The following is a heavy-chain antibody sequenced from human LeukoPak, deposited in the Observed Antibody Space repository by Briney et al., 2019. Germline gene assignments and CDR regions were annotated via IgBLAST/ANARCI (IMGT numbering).Heavy chain of an antibody. CDR1: GFIFSSDA. CDR2: ISGSGGST. J-gene: IGHJ4*02. CDR3: AKKTTEYQLPAPDY. D-gene: IGHD2-2*01. Sequence: GGSLRLSCAASGFIFSSDAMNWVRQAPGKGLEWVSAISGSGGSTYYADSVKGRFTISRDNSKNTLYLQMNSLRAEDTAVYYCAKKTTEYQLPAPDYWGQGTLVTVSS. V-gene: IGHV3-23*01.